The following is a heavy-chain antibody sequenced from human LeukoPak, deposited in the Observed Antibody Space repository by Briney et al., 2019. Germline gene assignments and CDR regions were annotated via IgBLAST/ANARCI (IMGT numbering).Heavy chain of an antibody. J-gene: IGHJ4*02. CDR1: GFTFSSYS. CDR2: LSSSSSTI. Sequence: GGSLRLSCAASGFTFSSYSMNWVRQAPGKGLEWVSYLSSSSSTIYYADSVKGRFTISRDNAKNSLYLQMNSLRAEDTAVYYCARAGSSIVVVPAAPDYWGQGTLVTVSS. CDR3: ARAGSSIVVVPAAPDY. V-gene: IGHV3-48*01. D-gene: IGHD2-2*01.